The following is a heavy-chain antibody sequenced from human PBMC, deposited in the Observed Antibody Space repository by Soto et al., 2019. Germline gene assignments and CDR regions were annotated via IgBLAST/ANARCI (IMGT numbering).Heavy chain of an antibody. J-gene: IGHJ6*02. CDR1: DGSISSSNW. V-gene: IGHV4-4*02. CDR2: IYHSGST. D-gene: IGHD3-9*01. CDR3: ARDPGGYFGWLPSYYYYGMDV. Sequence: SETLSLTCAVSDGSISSSNWWSWVRQPPGKGLEWIGEIYHSGSTNYNPSLKSRVTISVDKSKNQFSLKLSSVTAADTAVYYCARDPGGYFGWLPSYYYYGMDVWGQGTTVTVSS.